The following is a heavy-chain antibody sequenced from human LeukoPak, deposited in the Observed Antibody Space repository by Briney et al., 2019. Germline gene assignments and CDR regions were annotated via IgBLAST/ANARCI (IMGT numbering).Heavy chain of an antibody. CDR2: ISRSGSTK. J-gene: IGHJ6*03. V-gene: IGHV3-11*01. D-gene: IGHD2-15*01. CDR1: GFTFSDYN. CDR3: ARVLRYCSGGNCYSGGLGYMDV. Sequence: PGGSLRLTCAASGFTFSDYNMRWIRQAPGKGLEWVSSISRSGSTKYYADSVKGRFTISRDNAKNSLFLQMNSLRAEDTAVYYCARVLRYCSGGNCYSGGLGYMDVWGKGTTVTISS.